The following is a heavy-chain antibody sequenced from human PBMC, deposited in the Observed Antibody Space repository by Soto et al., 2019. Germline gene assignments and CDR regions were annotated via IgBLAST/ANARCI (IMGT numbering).Heavy chain of an antibody. Sequence: EVQLVQSGAEVKKPGESLKISCKGSGYSFTSYWIGWVRQMPGKGLEWMGIIYPGDSDTRYSPSFQGQVTISVDKSISTAYLQWSSLKDSDTAMYYCARPSGPSYSSSWYYFDYWGQGTLVTVSS. D-gene: IGHD6-13*01. CDR1: GYSFTSYW. CDR2: IYPGDSDT. V-gene: IGHV5-51*03. J-gene: IGHJ4*02. CDR3: ARPSGPSYSSSWYYFDY.